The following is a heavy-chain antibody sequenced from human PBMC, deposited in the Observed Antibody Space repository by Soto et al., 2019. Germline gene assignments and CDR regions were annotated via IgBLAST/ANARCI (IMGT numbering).Heavy chain of an antibody. Sequence: GGSLRLSCAASGFTFSSYGMHWVRQAPGKGLEWVAVISYDGSNKYYADSVKGRFTISRDNSKNTLYLQMNSLRAEDTAVYYCAKAKNYYDSSGYYNWFDPWGQGTLVTVSS. J-gene: IGHJ5*02. CDR1: GFTFSSYG. CDR2: ISYDGSNK. V-gene: IGHV3-30*18. D-gene: IGHD3-22*01. CDR3: AKAKNYYDSSGYYNWFDP.